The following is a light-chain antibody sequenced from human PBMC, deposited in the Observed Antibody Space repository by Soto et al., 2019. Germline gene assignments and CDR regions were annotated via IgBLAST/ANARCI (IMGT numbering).Light chain of an antibody. J-gene: IGKJ2*01. V-gene: IGKV2-30*01. CDR1: QSLGYSDGSAS. CDR2: KAS. Sequence: EVVMTQSPLSLSFTLGQPASISCRSSQSLGYSDGSASLNWFHQRPGKSPGRLIYKASNRDSGVPDRFSGSGSGTDFTLMISRVEAEDVGVYYFLQGTPCPYTFGQGTKLEIK. CDR3: LQGTPCPYT.